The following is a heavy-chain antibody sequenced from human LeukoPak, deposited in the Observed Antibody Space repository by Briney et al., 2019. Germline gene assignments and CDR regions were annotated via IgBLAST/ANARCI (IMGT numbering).Heavy chain of an antibody. Sequence: SETLSLTCTVSGGSISSYYWSWIRQPPGKGLEWIGYIYYSGSTNYNPSLKSRVTISVDTSKNQFSLKLSSVTAADTAVYYCASRSYYYDSSGSNGNFDIWGQGTMVTVSS. V-gene: IGHV4-59*12. D-gene: IGHD3-22*01. CDR2: IYYSGST. J-gene: IGHJ3*02. CDR1: GGSISSYY. CDR3: ASRSYYYDSSGSNGNFDI.